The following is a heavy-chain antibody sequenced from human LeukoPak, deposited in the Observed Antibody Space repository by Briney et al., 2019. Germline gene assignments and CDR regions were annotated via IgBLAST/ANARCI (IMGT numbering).Heavy chain of an antibody. J-gene: IGHJ4*02. CDR2: IYPGDSDT. Sequence: GESLKISCKGSGYSFTSYWIGWVRQMPGKGLEWMGIIYPGDSDTRYSPSFQGQVTISADKSISTAYLQWNSLKASDTAVYFCARRDYTRYCSSTSCTFFDYWGQGTLVTVSS. D-gene: IGHD2-2*01. V-gene: IGHV5-51*01. CDR1: GYSFTSYW. CDR3: ARRDYTRYCSSTSCTFFDY.